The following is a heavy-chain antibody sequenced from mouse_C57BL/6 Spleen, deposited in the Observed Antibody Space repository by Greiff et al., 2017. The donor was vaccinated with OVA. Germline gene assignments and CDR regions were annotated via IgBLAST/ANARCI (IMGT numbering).Heavy chain of an antibody. CDR3: ARDGAQATYRFAY. Sequence: QLKESGPELVKPGASVKIPCKASGYTFTDYNMDWVKQSHGKSLEWIGDINPNNGGTIYNQKFKGKATLTVDKSSSTAYMELRSLTSEDTAVYYCARDGAQATYRFAYWGQGTLVTVSA. J-gene: IGHJ3*01. D-gene: IGHD3-2*02. CDR2: INPNNGGT. V-gene: IGHV1-18*01. CDR1: GYTFTDYN.